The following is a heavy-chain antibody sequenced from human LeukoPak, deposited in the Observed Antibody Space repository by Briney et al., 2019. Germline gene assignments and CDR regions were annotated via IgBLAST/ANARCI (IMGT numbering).Heavy chain of an antibody. Sequence: SETLSLTCTVSGGSISSGDYYWSWIRQPPGKGLEWIGYIYYSGSTYYNPSLKSRVTILVDTSKNQFSLKLSSVTAADTAVYYCARVYYDSSGYYPSDAFDIWGQGTMVTVSS. J-gene: IGHJ3*02. CDR1: GGSISSGDYY. D-gene: IGHD3-22*01. CDR2: IYYSGST. CDR3: ARVYYDSSGYYPSDAFDI. V-gene: IGHV4-30-4*01.